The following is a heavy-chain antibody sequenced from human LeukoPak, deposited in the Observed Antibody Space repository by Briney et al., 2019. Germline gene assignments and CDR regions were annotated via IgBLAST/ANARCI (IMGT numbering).Heavy chain of an antibody. D-gene: IGHD3-22*01. V-gene: IGHV1-18*01. Sequence: ASVNVSFRASGYTFTSYGISWVRQAPGQGLEWMGWISAYNGNTNYSQKLQGRVTMTTDTSTSTAYMELRSLRSDDTAVYYCARGGNGYYYDSSGYYDFDYWGQGTLVTVSS. CDR1: GYTFTSYG. CDR3: ARGGNGYYYDSSGYYDFDY. J-gene: IGHJ4*02. CDR2: ISAYNGNT.